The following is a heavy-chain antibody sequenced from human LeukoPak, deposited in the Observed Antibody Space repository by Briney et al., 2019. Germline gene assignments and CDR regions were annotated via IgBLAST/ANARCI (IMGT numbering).Heavy chain of an antibody. CDR3: GRTLPIITFGQVTLFDF. J-gene: IGHJ4*02. Sequence: GGSLRLSCAASGFPFKNYKFNWVRQAPGKGLEWVTSITTSSSSVYYAESVKGRFTISRDNANDSLFLHMTSLRGEDTAIYYCGRTLPIITFGQVTLFDFWGQGVLVAVSS. CDR2: ITTSSSSV. CDR1: GFPFKNYK. V-gene: IGHV3-21*01. D-gene: IGHD3/OR15-3a*01.